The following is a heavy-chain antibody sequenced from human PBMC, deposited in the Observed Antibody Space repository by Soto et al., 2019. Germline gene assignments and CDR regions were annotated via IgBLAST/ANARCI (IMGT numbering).Heavy chain of an antibody. CDR1: GGSVSSGSYY. CDR3: ARARIAATRYNWFDP. Sequence: QVQLQESGPGLVKPSETLSLTCTVSGGSVSSGSYYWSWIRQPPGKGLEWIGYIYYSGSTNYNPPLKSRVTISIDTSKNQFSLKLSSVTAADTAVYYCARARIAATRYNWFDPWGQGTLVTVSS. D-gene: IGHD6-13*01. J-gene: IGHJ5*02. V-gene: IGHV4-61*01. CDR2: IYYSGST.